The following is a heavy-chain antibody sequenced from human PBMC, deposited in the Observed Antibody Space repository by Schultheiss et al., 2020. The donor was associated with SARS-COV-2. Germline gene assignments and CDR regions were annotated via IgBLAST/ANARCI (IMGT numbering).Heavy chain of an antibody. D-gene: IGHD1-1*01. V-gene: IGHV3-23*01. J-gene: IGHJ4*02. CDR2: SSDNGGAT. CDR1: GFIFSGYA. Sequence: GGSLRLSCAGSGFIFSGYAINWVRQAPGKGLQWVSSSSDNGGATYYADSVKGRFTISRDNSNDMVYLQMNSLRAEDTAVYYCAKGFRTDSPYASLDFWGQGTLVTVSS. CDR3: AKGFRTDSPYASLDF.